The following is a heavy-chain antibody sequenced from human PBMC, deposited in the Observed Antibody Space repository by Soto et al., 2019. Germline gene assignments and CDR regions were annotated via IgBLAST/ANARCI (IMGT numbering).Heavy chain of an antibody. CDR3: ASTKSSYLDMDV. V-gene: IGHV3-11*01. CDR2: ISSSGSTI. D-gene: IGHD6-13*01. J-gene: IGHJ6*02. CDR1: GFTFDDYG. Sequence: PGGSLRLSCAASGFTFDDYGMHWVRQGPGKGLEWVSYISSSGSTIYYADSVKGRFTISRDNAKNSLYLQMNSLSAEDTAVYYCASTKSSYLDMDVWGQGTTVTVSS.